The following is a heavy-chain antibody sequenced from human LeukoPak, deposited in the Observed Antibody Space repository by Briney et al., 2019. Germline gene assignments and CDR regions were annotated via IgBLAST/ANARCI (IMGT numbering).Heavy chain of an antibody. D-gene: IGHD2-21*01. J-gene: IGHJ5*02. CDR1: GFTFISYV. V-gene: IGHV3-23*01. Sequence: GGSLRPSCAACGFTFISYVMRWVRQAPGKGLQWVSAIGAGTGAVTIYADSVKGRFTISRDNPKNTLYLQMNSLRAEDTAVYYCAKALFSQSRWFDPWGLGTLVTVSS. CDR3: AKALFSQSRWFDP. CDR2: IGAGTGAVT.